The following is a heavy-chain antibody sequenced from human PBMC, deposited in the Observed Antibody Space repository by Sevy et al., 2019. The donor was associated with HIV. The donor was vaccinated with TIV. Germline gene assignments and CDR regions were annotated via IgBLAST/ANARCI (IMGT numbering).Heavy chain of an antibody. CDR3: ARGQYYDSSVYYYGGYYFDY. J-gene: IGHJ4*02. CDR2: IYYSGST. Sequence: SETLSLTCTVSGGSISSYYWSWIRQPPGKGLEWIGYIYYSGSTNYNPSLKSRVTISVDMSKNQFSLKLSSVTAADTAVYYWARGQYYDSSVYYYGGYYFDYWGQGTLVTVSS. V-gene: IGHV4-59*01. D-gene: IGHD3-22*01. CDR1: GGSISSYY.